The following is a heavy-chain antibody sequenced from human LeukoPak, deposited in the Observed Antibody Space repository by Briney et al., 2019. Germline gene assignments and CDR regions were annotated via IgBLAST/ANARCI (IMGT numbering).Heavy chain of an antibody. V-gene: IGHV3-23*01. Sequence: GGSLRLSCAASGFTFSSYGMTWVRQAPGKGLQWVSSIIGSSTYYTDSVKGRFSISRDISKNTLYLQMNSLRAEDTAIYYCAKEAAGGVYYFDYWGQGTLVTVSS. CDR3: AKEAAGGVYYFDY. D-gene: IGHD2-8*02. CDR1: GFTFSSYG. J-gene: IGHJ4*02. CDR2: IIGSST.